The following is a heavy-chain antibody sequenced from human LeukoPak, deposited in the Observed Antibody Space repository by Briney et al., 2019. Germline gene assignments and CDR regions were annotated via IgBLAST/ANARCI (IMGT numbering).Heavy chain of an antibody. CDR2: IYYSGST. Sequence: SETLSLTCTVSGGSISSYYWSWLRQPPGKGLEWIGYIYYSGSTNYNPSLKSRVTISVDTSKNQFSLKLSSVTAADTAVYYCARRAAAGLGIKYFDYWGQGTLVTVSS. V-gene: IGHV4-59*08. J-gene: IGHJ4*02. D-gene: IGHD6-13*01. CDR1: GGSISSYY. CDR3: ARRAAAGLGIKYFDY.